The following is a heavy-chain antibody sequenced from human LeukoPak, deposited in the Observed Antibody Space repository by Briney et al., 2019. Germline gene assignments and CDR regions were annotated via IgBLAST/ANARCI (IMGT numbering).Heavy chain of an antibody. J-gene: IGHJ5*02. V-gene: IGHV3-21*01. CDR2: ISDTSTYI. CDR1: GFTFSRYT. D-gene: IGHD6-19*01. CDR3: ARDPDRYSSGWYFDP. Sequence: GGSLRLSCAASGFTFSRYTMNWVRQAPGKGLEWVSTISDTSTYIYYADSVKGRSTISRDNAKNSLYLQMNSLRAEDTAVYYCARDPDRYSSGWYFDPWGQGTLVTVSS.